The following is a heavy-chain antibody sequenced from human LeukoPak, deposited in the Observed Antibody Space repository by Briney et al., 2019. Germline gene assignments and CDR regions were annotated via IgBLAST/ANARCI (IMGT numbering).Heavy chain of an antibody. J-gene: IGHJ4*02. CDR2: INHSGST. CDR3: ARGQPLYYDILTGYSEADY. Sequence: SETLSLTCTVSGGSISSSSYYWGWIRQPPGKGLEWIGEINHSGSTNYNPSLKSRVTISVDTSKNQFSLKLSSVTAADTAVYYCARGQPLYYDILTGYSEADYWGQGTLVTVSS. D-gene: IGHD3-9*01. V-gene: IGHV4-39*07. CDR1: GGSISSSSYY.